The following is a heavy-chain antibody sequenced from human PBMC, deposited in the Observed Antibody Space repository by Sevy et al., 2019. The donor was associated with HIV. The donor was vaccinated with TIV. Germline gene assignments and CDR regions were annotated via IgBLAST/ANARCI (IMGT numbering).Heavy chain of an antibody. J-gene: IGHJ4*02. CDR3: AFTKGVFGVVMTSFFFDY. CDR1: GYTFIKHP. D-gene: IGHD3-3*01. Sequence: ASVKVSCKTSGYTFIKHPLSWVRQAPGQGLEWMGCIRTYNGETKYAQKFQGRLTMTTDTSTSTVYMDLRSLRSDDTAVYYCAFTKGVFGVVMTSFFFDYWGQGTPVTVSS. V-gene: IGHV1-18*01. CDR2: IRTYNGET.